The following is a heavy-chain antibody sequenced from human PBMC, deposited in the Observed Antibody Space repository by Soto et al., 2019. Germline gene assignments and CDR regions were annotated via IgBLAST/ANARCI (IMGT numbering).Heavy chain of an antibody. Sequence: GGSLRLSCAASGFTFSSYAMSWVRQAPGKGLEWVSTISGSGGSTNYADSAKGRFTISRDNSKNTLYLQMNSLRAEDTAVYYCAAGRYFDLWRYFYMDVWGKGTTVTVSS. CDR3: AAGRYFDLWRYFYMDV. V-gene: IGHV3-23*01. J-gene: IGHJ6*03. CDR1: GFTFSSYA. CDR2: ISGSGGST. D-gene: IGHD3-9*01.